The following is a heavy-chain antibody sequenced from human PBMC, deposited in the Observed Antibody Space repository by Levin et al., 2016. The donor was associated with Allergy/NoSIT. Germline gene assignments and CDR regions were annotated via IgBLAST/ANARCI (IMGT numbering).Heavy chain of an antibody. CDR2: INGQGTSR. V-gene: IGHV3-23*01. D-gene: IGHD2-8*01. Sequence: GESLKISCTGSVFTLNDYAMSWVRQAPGKGLEWVASINGQGTSRYFADSVKGRFIISRDNSKNTLYLQMNSLRAEDTAVYHCAKDFGWYDNGAWAFDIWGQGTMVTVSS. CDR1: VFTLNDYA. CDR3: AKDFGWYDNGAWAFDI. J-gene: IGHJ3*02.